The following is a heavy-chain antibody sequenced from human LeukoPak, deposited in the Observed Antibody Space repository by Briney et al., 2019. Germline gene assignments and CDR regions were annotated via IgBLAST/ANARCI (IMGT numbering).Heavy chain of an antibody. CDR3: AMPARDGYNYDFDY. V-gene: IGHV3-21*01. CDR1: GFTFSSYS. D-gene: IGHD5-24*01. CDR2: ISSSSSYI. Sequence: GGSLRLSCAASGFTFSSYSMNWVRQVPGKGLEWVSSISSSSSYIYYADSVKGRFTISRDNAKNSLYLQMDSLRAEDTAVYYCAMPARDGYNYDFDYWGQGTLVTVSS. J-gene: IGHJ4*02.